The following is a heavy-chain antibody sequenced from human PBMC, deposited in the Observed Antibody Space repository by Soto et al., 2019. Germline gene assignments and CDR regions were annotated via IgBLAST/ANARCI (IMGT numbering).Heavy chain of an antibody. V-gene: IGHV3-21*01. D-gene: IGHD2-15*01. Sequence: EVQLVESGGGLVKPGGSLRLSCAASGFTFSSYSMNWVRQAPGKGLEWVSSISSSSSYIYYADSVQGRFTISRDNAKNSLYLQMNSLRAEDTAVYYRARQDVRYCSGGSCQRFDPWGQGTLVTVSS. CDR2: ISSSSSYI. CDR1: GFTFSSYS. J-gene: IGHJ5*02. CDR3: ARQDVRYCSGGSCQRFDP.